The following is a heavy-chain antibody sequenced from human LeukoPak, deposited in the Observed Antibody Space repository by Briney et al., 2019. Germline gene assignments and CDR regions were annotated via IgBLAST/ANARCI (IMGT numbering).Heavy chain of an antibody. CDR1: GGSISGYY. V-gene: IGHV4-59*12. Sequence: SETLSLTCTVSGGSISGYYWSWIRQPPGKGLEWIAYIYYNGISNYNPSLKSRVIISVDSSKNQFSLKLTSVTAADTAVYYCASTYDSSGYHGVDYWGQGTLVTVSS. CDR3: ASTYDSSGYHGVDY. CDR2: IYYNGIS. D-gene: IGHD3-22*01. J-gene: IGHJ4*02.